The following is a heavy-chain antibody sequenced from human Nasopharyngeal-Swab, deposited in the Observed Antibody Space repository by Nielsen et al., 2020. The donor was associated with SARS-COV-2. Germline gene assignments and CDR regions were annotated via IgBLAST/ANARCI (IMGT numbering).Heavy chain of an antibody. Sequence: SKTLSLTCAVYGGSFSGYYWSWIRKPPGKGLEWIGEINHSGSTNSNPSLKSRVTISVDTSKNQFSLKLSSVTAADTAVYYCASSSSWAIYYYGMDVWGQGTTVTVSS. J-gene: IGHJ6*02. V-gene: IGHV4-34*01. CDR2: INHSGST. D-gene: IGHD6-13*01. CDR1: GGSFSGYY. CDR3: ASSSSWAIYYYGMDV.